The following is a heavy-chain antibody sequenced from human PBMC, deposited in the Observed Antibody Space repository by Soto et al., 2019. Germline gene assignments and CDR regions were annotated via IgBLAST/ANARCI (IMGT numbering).Heavy chain of an antibody. CDR3: AHDSSGLYGFDY. V-gene: IGHV2-5*02. Sequence: QITLKESGPTLVKPTQTLTLTCTSSGFSLSTSGVGVGWIRQPPGKALEWLALVYWDDDKRYSPSLRNRLIITKDTSKNQVVLIMTNMDPLDTATYYCAHDSSGLYGFDYWGQGTLVTVSS. CDR1: GFSLSTSGVG. J-gene: IGHJ4*02. D-gene: IGHD6-19*01. CDR2: VYWDDDK.